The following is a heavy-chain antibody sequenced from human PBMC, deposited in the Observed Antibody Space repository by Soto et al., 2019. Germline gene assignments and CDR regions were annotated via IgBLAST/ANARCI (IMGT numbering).Heavy chain of an antibody. CDR1: GGSISSYY. CDR2: IYYSGST. V-gene: IGHV4-59*01. Sequence: PSETLSLTCTVSGGSISSYYWSWIRQPPGKGLEWIGYIYYSGSTNYNPSLKSRVTISVDTSKNQFSLKLSSVTAADTAVYYCARMGSGYDLPWFDPWGQGTLVTVSS. J-gene: IGHJ5*02. CDR3: ARMGSGYDLPWFDP. D-gene: IGHD5-12*01.